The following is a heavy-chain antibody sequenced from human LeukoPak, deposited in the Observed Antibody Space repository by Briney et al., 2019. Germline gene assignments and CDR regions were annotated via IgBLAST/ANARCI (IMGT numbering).Heavy chain of an antibody. CDR2: IYYSGST. Sequence: SETLSLTCTVSGGSISSYYWSWIRQPPGKGLEWIGYIYYSGSTNYNPSLKSRVTMSVDTSKNQFSLKLSSVTAADTAVYYCAKGLEDRYDRSGYYSNWFDPWGQGTLVTVSS. CDR3: AKGLEDRYDRSGYYSNWFDP. CDR1: GGSISSYY. D-gene: IGHD3-22*01. V-gene: IGHV4-59*01. J-gene: IGHJ5*02.